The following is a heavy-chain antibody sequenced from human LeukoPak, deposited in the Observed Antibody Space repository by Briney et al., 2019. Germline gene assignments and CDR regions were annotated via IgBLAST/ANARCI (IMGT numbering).Heavy chain of an antibody. CDR2: IYTSGST. D-gene: IGHD4-17*01. J-gene: IGHJ4*02. Sequence: SETLSLTCTVSGGSISSGSYYWSWIRQPAGKGLEWIGRIYTSGSTNYNPSLKSRVTISVDTSKNQFSLKLSSVTAADTAVYYCARDREGYGDDNLFDYWGQGTLVTVSS. CDR1: GGSISSGSYY. CDR3: ARDREGYGDDNLFDY. V-gene: IGHV4-61*02.